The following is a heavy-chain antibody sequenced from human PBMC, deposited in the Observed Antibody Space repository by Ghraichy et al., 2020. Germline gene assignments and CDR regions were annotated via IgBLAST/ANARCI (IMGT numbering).Heavy chain of an antibody. CDR1: GVSVNDYY. V-gene: IGHV4-59*02. CDR3: ASIAAVGTATDY. J-gene: IGHJ4*02. D-gene: IGHD2-15*01. CDR2: VYYSENP. Sequence: SETLSLTCSVSGVSVNDYYWSWIRQPPGKGLEWLGFVYYSENPTYNPALTNRVSMSIDTSKNQVSLKLNSVTTADTAVYFCASIAAVGTATDYWGQGVLASVSS.